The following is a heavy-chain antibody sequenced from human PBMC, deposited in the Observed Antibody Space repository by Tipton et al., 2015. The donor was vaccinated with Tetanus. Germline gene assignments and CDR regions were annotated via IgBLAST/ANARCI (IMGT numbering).Heavy chain of an antibody. CDR2: IYYSGPT. CDR1: GGPVSSSNW. V-gene: IGHV4-4*01. CDR3: ARTPDYYYGMDV. J-gene: IGHJ6*02. Sequence: TLSLTRDVSGGPVSSSNWWSWVRQAPGKGLEWIGEIYYSGPTNYNPSLKSRVTISTDKSKNQVSLRLNSVTAADTAVYFCARTPDYYYGMDVWGQGTTVTVSS.